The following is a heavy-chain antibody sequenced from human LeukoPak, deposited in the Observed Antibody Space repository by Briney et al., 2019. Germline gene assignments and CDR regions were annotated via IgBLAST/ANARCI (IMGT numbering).Heavy chain of an antibody. CDR1: GGSISSYY. CDR2: IYTSGST. Sequence: SETLSLTCTVSGGSISSYYWSWIRQPAGKGLEWIGRIYTSGSTNYNPSLKSRVTMSVDTSKNQFSLKLSSVTAADTAVYYCAREFALDKYYYYYMDVWGKGTTVTVSS. D-gene: IGHD2-2*03. CDR3: AREFALDKYYYYYMDV. V-gene: IGHV4-4*07. J-gene: IGHJ6*03.